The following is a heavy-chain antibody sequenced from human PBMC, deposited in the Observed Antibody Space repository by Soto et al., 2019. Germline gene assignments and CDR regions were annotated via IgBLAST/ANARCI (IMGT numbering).Heavy chain of an antibody. J-gene: IGHJ4*02. CDR3: VSDRGYGHASVPYS. D-gene: IGHD5-18*01. CDR2: ISYDGSLQ. CDR1: GFAFSSYG. V-gene: IGHV3-30*03. Sequence: QAQLVESGGGVVQPGRSLRLSCAACGFAFSSYGMHWVRQAPGTGLEWVAVISYDGSLQHYADSVKGRFTNSRDNSKNMVLLQMSSLRAEDTAVYYCVSDRGYGHASVPYSWGQGTLVSVSS.